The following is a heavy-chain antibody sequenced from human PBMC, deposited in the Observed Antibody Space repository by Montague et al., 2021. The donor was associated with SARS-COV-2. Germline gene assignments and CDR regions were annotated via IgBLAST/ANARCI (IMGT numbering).Heavy chain of an antibody. CDR2: IYDGGAV. V-gene: IGHV4-59*01. Sequence: SETLSLTCTVSGRSITGYYWSWLRRSPGKGLEWIAYIYDGGAVNYNPSLGSRVTISTDTSKNQLSLKVNSVTAADTAVYYCVRGHPYGGPRGAYDIWGQGTVVTVSS. D-gene: IGHD4-23*01. J-gene: IGHJ3*02. CDR1: GRSITGYY. CDR3: VRGHPYGGPRGAYDI.